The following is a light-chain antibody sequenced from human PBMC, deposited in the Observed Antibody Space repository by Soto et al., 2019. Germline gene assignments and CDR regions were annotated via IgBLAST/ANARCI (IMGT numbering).Light chain of an antibody. V-gene: IGKV3-20*01. Sequence: EIVLTQSPGTLSLSPGERATLSCRASQSVSSSYLAWYQQKPGQASRLLIYGASSRATGIPDRFSGGGSGTDFTLTISRLEPEDFAVYYCQQFVSSLSSFTFGQGTKLEI. CDR1: QSVSSSY. CDR2: GAS. J-gene: IGKJ2*01. CDR3: QQFVSSLSSFT.